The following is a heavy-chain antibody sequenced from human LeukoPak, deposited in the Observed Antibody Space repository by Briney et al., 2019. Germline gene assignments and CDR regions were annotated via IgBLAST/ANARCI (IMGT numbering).Heavy chain of an antibody. D-gene: IGHD3-10*01. J-gene: IGHJ4*02. CDR3: AKDRQYYYGSGSLSY. V-gene: IGHV3-23*01. CDR1: GFTFSSYA. CDR2: ISGSGGST. Sequence: GGSLRLSCAASGFTFSSYAMSWVRQAPGKGLEWVSAISGSGGSTYYADSVKGRFTISRDNPKNTLYLQMNSLRAEDTALYYCAKDRQYYYGSGSLSYWGQGTLVTVSS.